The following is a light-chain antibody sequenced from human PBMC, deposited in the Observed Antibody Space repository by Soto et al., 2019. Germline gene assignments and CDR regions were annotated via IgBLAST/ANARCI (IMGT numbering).Light chain of an antibody. CDR3: QKYGSAFT. CDR2: AAS. V-gene: IGKV3-20*01. CDR1: QSVSSNY. Sequence: EIVLTQSPGTLSLSPGERATLSCRASQSVSSNYLAWYQHKPGQGPRLLIYAASSRATGIPDRFSGSGSGTDFALTSSRLEPEDSALYYCQKYGSAFTFGPGTKVEI. J-gene: IGKJ3*01.